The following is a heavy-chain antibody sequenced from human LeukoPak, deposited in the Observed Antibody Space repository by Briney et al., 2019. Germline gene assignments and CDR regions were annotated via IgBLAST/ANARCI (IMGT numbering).Heavy chain of an antibody. CDR2: FDPEDGET. Sequence: ASVKVSCKVSGYTLTELSMHWVRQAPGKGLEWMGGFDPEDGETIYAQKFQGRVTMTRDTSTSTVYMELSSLRSEDTAVYYCARTDDYGDPPDYWGQGTLVTVSS. V-gene: IGHV1-24*01. D-gene: IGHD4-17*01. J-gene: IGHJ4*02. CDR3: ARTDDYGDPPDY. CDR1: GYTLTELS.